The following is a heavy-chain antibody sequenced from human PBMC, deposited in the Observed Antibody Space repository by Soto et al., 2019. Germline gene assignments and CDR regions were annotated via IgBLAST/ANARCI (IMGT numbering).Heavy chain of an antibody. V-gene: IGHV1-69*13. J-gene: IGHJ6*02. CDR3: AAEQDYYYYYGMDV. CDR1: GGTFGSYA. Sequence: SAKVSCKASGGTFGSYAISWVGQAPGQGLEWMGGIIPIFGTANYAQKFQGRVTITADESTSTAYMELSSLRSEDTAVYYCAAEQDYYYYYGMDVWGQGTTVTVSS. CDR2: IIPIFGTA.